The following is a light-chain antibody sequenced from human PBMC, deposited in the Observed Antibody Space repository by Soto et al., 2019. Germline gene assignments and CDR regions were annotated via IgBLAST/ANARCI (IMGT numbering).Light chain of an antibody. Sequence: QSALTQPASVSGSPGQSITISCTGTSSDVGAYNHVSWYQHHPGKAPKLMIYDVSNRPSGVSNRFSGSKSGYTASLTISGLLAEDEADYYCSSYTSSSTYVFGTGTKVTV. V-gene: IGLV2-14*01. CDR1: SSDVGAYNH. J-gene: IGLJ1*01. CDR2: DVS. CDR3: SSYTSSSTYV.